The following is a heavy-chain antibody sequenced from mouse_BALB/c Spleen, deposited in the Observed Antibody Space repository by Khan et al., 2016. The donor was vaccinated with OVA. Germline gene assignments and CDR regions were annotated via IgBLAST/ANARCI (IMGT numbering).Heavy chain of an antibody. CDR2: INPDSSTI. V-gene: IGHV4-1*02. D-gene: IGHD1-1*01. CDR3: ARRGDYCGSSPAWFAY. Sequence: EVQLVESGGGLVQPGGSLKLSCAASGFDFSRYWMSWVRQAPGKGLEWIGEINPDSSTINYTPSLKDKFIISRDNAKNTLYLQMSKVRSEDTALYYCARRGDYCGSSPAWFAYWGQGTLVTVSA. J-gene: IGHJ3*01. CDR1: GFDFSRYW.